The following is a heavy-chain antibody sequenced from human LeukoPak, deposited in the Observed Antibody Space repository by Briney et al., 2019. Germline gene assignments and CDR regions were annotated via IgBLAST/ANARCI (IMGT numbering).Heavy chain of an antibody. D-gene: IGHD3-22*01. J-gene: IGHJ4*02. CDR2: ISGSGGST. Sequence: GGSLRLSCAASGFTFSSYAMSWVRQAPGKGLEWVSAISGSGGSTYYADSVKGRFTISRDNSKNTLYLQMNSLRAEDTAVYYCAKDTPFGSYYYDSSGYTTAYFDYWGQGTLVTVSS. CDR1: GFTFSSYA. V-gene: IGHV3-23*01. CDR3: AKDTPFGSYYYDSSGYTTAYFDY.